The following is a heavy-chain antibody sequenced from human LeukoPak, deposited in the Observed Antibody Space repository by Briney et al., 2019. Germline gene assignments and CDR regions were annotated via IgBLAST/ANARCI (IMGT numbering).Heavy chain of an antibody. CDR3: ARVEMATINGMDV. CDR1: GYTFTSYY. Sequence: ASVTVSCKASGYTFTSYYMHWVRQAPGQGLEWMGIITPSGGSTNYAQKFQGRVTMTRDTSTTTVYMELSSLRSEDTAVYYCARVEMATINGMDVWGQGTTVTVSS. V-gene: IGHV1-46*01. D-gene: IGHD5-24*01. CDR2: ITPSGGST. J-gene: IGHJ6*02.